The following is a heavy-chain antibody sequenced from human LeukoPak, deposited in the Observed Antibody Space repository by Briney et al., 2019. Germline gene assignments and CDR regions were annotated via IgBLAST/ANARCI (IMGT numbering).Heavy chain of an antibody. V-gene: IGHV4-34*01. CDR3: AREPRSGYCSSTSCYNYGMDV. CDR2: INHSGGT. Sequence: SETLSLTCAVYGGSFSGYYWSWIRQPPGKGLEWIGEINHSGGTNYNPSLKSRVTISVDTSKNQFSLKLSSVTAADTAVYYCAREPRSGYCSSTSCYNYGMDVWGQGTTVTVSS. J-gene: IGHJ6*02. D-gene: IGHD2-2*02. CDR1: GGSFSGYY.